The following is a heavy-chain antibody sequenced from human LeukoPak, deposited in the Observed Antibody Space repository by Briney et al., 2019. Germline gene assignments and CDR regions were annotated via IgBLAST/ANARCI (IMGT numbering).Heavy chain of an antibody. V-gene: IGHV3-30*02. CDR3: ANDGDSSSSQDYYYYMDV. D-gene: IGHD6-6*01. CDR1: GFTFSSYG. J-gene: IGHJ6*03. Sequence: GGSLRLSCAASGFTFSSYGMHWVRQAPGKGLEWVAFIRYDGSNKYYADSAKGRFTISRDNSKNTLYLQMNSLRAEDTAVYYCANDGDSSSSQDYYYYMDVWGKGTTVTVSS. CDR2: IRYDGSNK.